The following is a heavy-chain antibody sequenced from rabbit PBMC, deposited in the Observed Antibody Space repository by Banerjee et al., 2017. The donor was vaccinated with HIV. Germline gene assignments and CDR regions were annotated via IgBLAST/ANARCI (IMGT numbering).Heavy chain of an antibody. CDR2: INTISGDT. J-gene: IGHJ4*01. V-gene: IGHV1S40*01. CDR1: GVDFSSNT. D-gene: IGHD4-1*01. Sequence: QSLEESGGDLVKPEGSLTLTCKASGVDFSSNTMCWVRQAPGKRPEWIACINTISGDTVYATWAKGRFTISKASWTTVTLQMTSLTAADTASYFCARDLAGVIGWNFNLWGQGTLVTVS. CDR3: ARDLAGVIGWNFNL.